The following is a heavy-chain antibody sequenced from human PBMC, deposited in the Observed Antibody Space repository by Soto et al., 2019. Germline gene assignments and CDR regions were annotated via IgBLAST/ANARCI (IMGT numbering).Heavy chain of an antibody. D-gene: IGHD2-2*02. CDR2: MNPNSGNT. CDR1: GYTFTSYN. J-gene: IGHJ4*02. Sequence: ASVKVSCKASGYTFTSYNINWVHQAPGKGLEGMGWMNPNSGNTGYAQKFQGRVTMTRNTSISTAYMELSSLRSEDTAVYYCARGPTLYGPDYWGQGTLVTVSS. CDR3: ARGPTLYGPDY. V-gene: IGHV1-8*01.